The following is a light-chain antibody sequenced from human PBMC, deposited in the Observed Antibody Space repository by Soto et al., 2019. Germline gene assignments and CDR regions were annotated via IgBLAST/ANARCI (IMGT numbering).Light chain of an antibody. Sequence: QSVLTQPPSVSAAPGQTVTISCSGSSSNIGNNDVSWYQHLPGTASKLLIYDNNKRPSGIPDRFSGTKSGTSATLGITGLQTGDEADYYCGTWDSSLIAGLFGGGTKLTVL. CDR1: SSNIGNND. J-gene: IGLJ2*01. V-gene: IGLV1-51*01. CDR2: DNN. CDR3: GTWDSSLIAGL.